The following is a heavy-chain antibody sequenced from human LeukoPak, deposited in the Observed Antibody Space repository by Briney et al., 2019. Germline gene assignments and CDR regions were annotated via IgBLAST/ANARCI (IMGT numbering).Heavy chain of an antibody. D-gene: IGHD6-19*01. CDR1: GFTFSSYG. Sequence: GGSLRLSCAASGFTFSSYGMHWVRQAPGKGLEWVAVISYDGSNKYYADSVKGRFTISRDNSKNTLYLQMNSLRAEDTAVYYCAKGWGVAGPDAFDIWGQGTMATVSS. J-gene: IGHJ3*02. CDR2: ISYDGSNK. V-gene: IGHV3-30*18. CDR3: AKGWGVAGPDAFDI.